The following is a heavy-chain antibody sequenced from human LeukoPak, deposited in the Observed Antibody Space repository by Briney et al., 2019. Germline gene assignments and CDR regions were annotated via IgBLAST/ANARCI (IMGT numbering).Heavy chain of an antibody. V-gene: IGHV4-31*11. CDR3: ARALFFPYDSSGYFYGMDV. CDR1: GGSISSGGYS. CDR2: IYYSGST. J-gene: IGHJ6*02. D-gene: IGHD3-22*01. Sequence: SQTLSLTCAVSGGSISSGGYSWSWIRQPPGKGLEWIGYIYYSGSTYYNPSLKSRVTISVDTSKNQFSLKLSSVTAADTAVYYCARALFFPYDSSGYFYGMDVWGQGTTVTVSS.